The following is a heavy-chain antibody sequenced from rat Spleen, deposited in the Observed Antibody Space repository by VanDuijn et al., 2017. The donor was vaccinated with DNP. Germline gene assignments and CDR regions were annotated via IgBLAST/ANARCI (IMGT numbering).Heavy chain of an antibody. CDR1: GFTFSDYY. CDR3: AARPPPTRGPFDY. V-gene: IGHV5S10*01. Sequence: EVKLVESGGGLVQPGRSLKLSCAASGFTFSDYYMAWVRQAPTKGLEWVASITPDGSSIYYRDSVKGRFTISRDNAKSTLYLQMDSLRSEDTATYYCAARPPPTRGPFDYWGQGVTVTVSS. J-gene: IGHJ2*01. D-gene: IGHD1-4*01. CDR2: ITPDGSSI.